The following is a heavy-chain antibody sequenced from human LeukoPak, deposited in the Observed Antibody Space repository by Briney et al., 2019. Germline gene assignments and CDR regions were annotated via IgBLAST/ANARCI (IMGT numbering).Heavy chain of an antibody. CDR1: GYTFTRYG. CDR3: ARFPRGVLGRVNWFEP. CDR2: ISAYNGNT. D-gene: IGHD1-26*01. V-gene: IGHV1-18*01. J-gene: IGHJ5*02. Sequence: GASVKVSCKASGYTFTRYGISWVRPAPGQGLEWMGWISAYNGNTNYAQTLQGRVTKNTDTSTSTASMELSSLRSDDPAVFYFARFPRGVLGRVNWFEPWGQGSLVTVSS.